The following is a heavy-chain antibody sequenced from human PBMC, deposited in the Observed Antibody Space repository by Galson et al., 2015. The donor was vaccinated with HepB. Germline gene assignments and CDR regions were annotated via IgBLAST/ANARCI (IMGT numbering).Heavy chain of an antibody. CDR2: ISSSGNSI. CDR1: GFTFSSYE. Sequence: SLRLSCAVSGFTFSSYEMIWVRQAPGKGLEWISYISSSGNSIYYADSVKGRFTISRDDAKNSLYLHMNSLRAEDTAVYYCARVAGYSNSWYQVLDYWGQGTLVTVSS. CDR3: ARVAGYSNSWYQVLDY. V-gene: IGHV3-48*03. J-gene: IGHJ4*02. D-gene: IGHD6-13*01.